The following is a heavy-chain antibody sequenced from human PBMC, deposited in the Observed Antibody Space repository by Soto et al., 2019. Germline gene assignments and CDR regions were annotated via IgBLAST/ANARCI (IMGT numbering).Heavy chain of an antibody. Sequence: SETLSLTCTVSGGSISSGTSYWSWIHQRPGKGLEWIGYIFYSGSIYYTPSLRGRVIISVDTSKNQFTLKLSSVTAADTAVYYCARHIRDNSGWYRTDWFDPWGQGTLVTVSS. CDR3: ARHIRDNSGWYRTDWFDP. CDR1: GGSISSGTSY. CDR2: IFYSGSI. V-gene: IGHV4-39*01. D-gene: IGHD6-19*01. J-gene: IGHJ5*02.